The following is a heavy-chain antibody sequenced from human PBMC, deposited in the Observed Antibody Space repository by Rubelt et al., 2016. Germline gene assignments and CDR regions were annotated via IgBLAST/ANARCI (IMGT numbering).Heavy chain of an antibody. Sequence: QVQLVQSGAEVKKPGASVKVSCKASGYTFTSYDINWVRQATGQGLEWMGWMNPNSGNTGYAQKFQGRVTMTRDTSISTAYMELSSLRSEEPAVYYCARMVNDFWSGYHNWFDPWGQGTLVTVSS. V-gene: IGHV1-8*01. CDR1: GYTFTSYD. CDR2: MNPNSGNT. CDR3: ARMVNDFWSGYHNWFDP. D-gene: IGHD3-3*01. J-gene: IGHJ5*02.